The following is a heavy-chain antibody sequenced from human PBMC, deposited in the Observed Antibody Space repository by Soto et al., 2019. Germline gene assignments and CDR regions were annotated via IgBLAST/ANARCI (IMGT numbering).Heavy chain of an antibody. CDR1: GFTVSSNY. J-gene: IGHJ6*02. Sequence: EVQLVESGGGLIQPGGSLRLSCAASGFTVSSNYMSWVRQAPGKGLEWVSVSYSGGSTYYADSVKGRFTISRDNSKNTVHLQMNSLRAEDTAVYYCAREWELPNYYGMDVWGQGTTVTVSS. CDR2: SYSGGST. V-gene: IGHV3-53*01. CDR3: AREWELPNYYGMDV. D-gene: IGHD1-26*01.